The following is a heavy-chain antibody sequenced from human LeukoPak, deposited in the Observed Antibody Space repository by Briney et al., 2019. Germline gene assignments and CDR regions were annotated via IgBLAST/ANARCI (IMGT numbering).Heavy chain of an antibody. J-gene: IGHJ6*02. CDR2: ISWNGNII. V-gene: IGHV3-9*01. Sequence: PGRSLRLSCAASGFPFDDFGMHWVRQGPGKGLEWVAGISWNGNIIGYGDSVKGRFTISRDNAKNSLYLQMRSLRAEDTALYYCAKKPGGSGMNAWGQGTAVTVSS. CDR3: AKKPGGSGMNA. D-gene: IGHD3-16*01. CDR1: GFPFDDFG.